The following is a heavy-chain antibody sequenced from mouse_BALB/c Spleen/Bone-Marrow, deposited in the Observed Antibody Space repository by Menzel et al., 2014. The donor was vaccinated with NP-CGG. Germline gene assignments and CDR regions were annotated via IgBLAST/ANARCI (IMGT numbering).Heavy chain of an antibody. J-gene: IGHJ2*01. D-gene: IGHD1-1*01. Sequence: VKLQESGAELMKPGASVKISCKATGYTFSSYWIDWVKQRPGHGLEWIGEILPGSGSTNYNEKFKGKATFTADTSSNTAYMQLSSLTSEDSAVYYCAREDYYGSSYGDYWGQGTTLTVSS. V-gene: IGHV1-9*01. CDR1: GYTFSSYW. CDR2: ILPGSGST. CDR3: AREDYYGSSYGDY.